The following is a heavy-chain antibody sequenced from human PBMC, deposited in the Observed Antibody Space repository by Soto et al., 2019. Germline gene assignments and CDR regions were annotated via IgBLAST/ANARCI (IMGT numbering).Heavy chain of an antibody. CDR3: AREPSDNYDILTGPLDY. J-gene: IGHJ4*02. CDR1: GFTFSDYY. D-gene: IGHD3-9*01. Sequence: GGSLRLSCAASGFTFSDYYMSWIRQAPGKGLEWVSYISSSGSTIYYADSVKGRFTISRDNAKNSLYLQMNSLRAEDTAVYYCAREPSDNYDILTGPLDYWGQGTLVTVSS. CDR2: ISSSGSTI. V-gene: IGHV3-11*01.